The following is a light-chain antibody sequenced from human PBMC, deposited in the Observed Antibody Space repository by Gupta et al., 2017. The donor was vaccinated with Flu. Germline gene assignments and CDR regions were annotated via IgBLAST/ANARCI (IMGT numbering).Light chain of an antibody. CDR2: AVS. V-gene: IGKV3-15*01. J-gene: IGKJ2*03. Sequence: ELSMTQSAGTLSVSPGERVTLSCRASQSIASNLAWYQQRPGQAPRLLMYAVSTRATGIPARFSVSRSGTEFTLTISNLQSEDFAVYYCQQYNDWPYSFGQGTKLEIK. CDR1: QSIASN. CDR3: QQYNDWPYS.